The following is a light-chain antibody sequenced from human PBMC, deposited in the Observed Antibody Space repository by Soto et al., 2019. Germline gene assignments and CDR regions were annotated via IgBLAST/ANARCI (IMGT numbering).Light chain of an antibody. J-gene: IGKJ3*01. CDR3: KQSINIPFT. CDR1: QSLLNSDDGNTY. Sequence: DIVMTQTPLSLPVTPGEPASISCRSSQSLLNSDDGNTYLDWYLQKPGQSPQLLIYTLSYRASGVPERFSGSGSGRDFTLKISSLEPEDFGIYYCKQSINIPFTFGHGTKVDIK. V-gene: IGKV2-40*01. CDR2: TLS.